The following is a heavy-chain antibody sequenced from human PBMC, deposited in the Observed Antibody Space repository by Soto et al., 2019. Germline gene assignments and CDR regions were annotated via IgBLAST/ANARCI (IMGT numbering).Heavy chain of an antibody. D-gene: IGHD6-13*01. Sequence: EVQLVESGGGLVQPGGSLRLSCAASGFTFSDHYMDWVRQAPGKGLEWVGRTRNKAYGYTTEEAASVKGRFTISRDASKDALYQQMDSLKTEDTAVYYCARVYSSSWSGSYFDYWGQGTLVTVSS. CDR1: GFTFSDHY. V-gene: IGHV3-72*01. CDR3: ARVYSSSWSGSYFDY. J-gene: IGHJ4*02. CDR2: TRNKAYGYTT.